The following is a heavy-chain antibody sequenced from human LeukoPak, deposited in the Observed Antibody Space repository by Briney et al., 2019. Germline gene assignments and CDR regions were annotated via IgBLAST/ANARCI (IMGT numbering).Heavy chain of an antibody. CDR1: GFTFSSYA. CDR2: IRGSGGST. V-gene: IGHV3-23*01. Sequence: GGSLRLSCAASGFTFSSYAMSWVRQAAGKGLEWVSAIRGSGGSTYYADSVKGRFTISRDNSKHTLYLQINSRRGEDTAIYYCAKEPYYDSSGLGGYNWFETCGQGALVTASS. J-gene: IGHJ5*02. CDR3: AKEPYYDSSGLGGYNWFET. D-gene: IGHD3-22*01.